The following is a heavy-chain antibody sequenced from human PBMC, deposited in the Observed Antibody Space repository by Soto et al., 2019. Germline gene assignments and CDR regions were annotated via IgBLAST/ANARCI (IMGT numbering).Heavy chain of an antibody. V-gene: IGHV1-69*02. J-gene: IGHJ6*02. CDR3: ARGGSSSWYGTPNYYYYGMDV. Sequence: QVQLVQSGAEVKKPGSSVKVSCKASGGTFSSYTISWVRQAPGQGLEWMGRIIPILGIANYAQKFQGRVTITADKSTSKAYMELSSLRSEDTAVYYCARGGSSSWYGTPNYYYYGMDVWGQGTTVTVSS. CDR1: GGTFSSYT. CDR2: IIPILGIA. D-gene: IGHD6-13*01.